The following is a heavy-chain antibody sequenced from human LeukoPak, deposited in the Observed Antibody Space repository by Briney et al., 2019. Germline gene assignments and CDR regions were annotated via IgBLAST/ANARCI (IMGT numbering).Heavy chain of an antibody. CDR2: ISSSGSTI. Sequence: GGSLRLSCAASGLTFSSYDMNWVRQAPGKGLEWVSYISSSGSTIYYADSVKGRFTISRDNAKNSPYLQMNRLRAEDTGVDYCAELGITMIGGVWGKKTTVTISS. CDR1: GLTFSSYD. D-gene: IGHD3-10*02. V-gene: IGHV3-48*03. J-gene: IGHJ6*04. CDR3: AELGITMIGGV.